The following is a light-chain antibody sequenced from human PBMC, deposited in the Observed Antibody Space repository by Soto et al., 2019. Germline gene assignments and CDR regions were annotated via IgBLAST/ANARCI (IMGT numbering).Light chain of an antibody. CDR3: QQYGTSPRT. J-gene: IGKJ1*01. V-gene: IGKV3-20*01. CDR1: QSISSNY. Sequence: IVVTQSPGTLSLSPGERVTLSCRASQSISSNYLAWYQQKPGQSPRLLIYGASSRATGIPDRFSGRGSGTDFTLTISRLEPEDFAVYFCQQYGTSPRTFGQGTKVDIK. CDR2: GAS.